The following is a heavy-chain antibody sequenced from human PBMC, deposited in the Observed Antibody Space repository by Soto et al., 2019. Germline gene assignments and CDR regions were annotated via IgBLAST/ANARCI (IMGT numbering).Heavy chain of an antibody. V-gene: IGHV3-30*18. CDR2: ISYDGSNK. D-gene: IGHD5-12*01. J-gene: IGHJ6*03. Sequence: GGSLRLSCAASGFTFSSYGMHWVRQAPGKGLEWVAVISYDGSNKYYADSVKGRFTISRDNSKNTLYLQMNGLRAEDTAVYYCAKDLGSGYGIGYYYYYMDVWGKGTTVTVSS. CDR3: AKDLGSGYGIGYYYYYMDV. CDR1: GFTFSSYG.